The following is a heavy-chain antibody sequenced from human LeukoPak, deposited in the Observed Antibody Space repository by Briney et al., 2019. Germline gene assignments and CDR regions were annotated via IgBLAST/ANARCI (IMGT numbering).Heavy chain of an antibody. Sequence: ASVKVSCKASGYTFTSYYIHWVRQAPGQGLEWMGIINPSGGSTTYAQKFQGGVTMTRDTSTSTVYMELSSLRSEDTAVYYCARDPGGQQLVIGFDYWGQGTLVTVSS. J-gene: IGHJ4*02. CDR1: GYTFTSYY. D-gene: IGHD6-13*01. V-gene: IGHV1-46*01. CDR2: INPSGGST. CDR3: ARDPGGQQLVIGFDY.